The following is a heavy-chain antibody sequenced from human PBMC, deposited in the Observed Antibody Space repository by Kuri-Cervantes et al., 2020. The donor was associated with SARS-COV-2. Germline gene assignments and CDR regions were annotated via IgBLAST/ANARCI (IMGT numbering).Heavy chain of an antibody. CDR2: IYYSGST. V-gene: IGHV4-59*01. J-gene: IGHJ3*02. CDR3: ARADVYYYDSRGLGAFDI. Sequence: SETLSLTCTVSGGSISSYYWSWIRQPPGKGLEWIGYIYYSGSTNYNPSLKSRVTISVDTSKNQFSLKLSSVTAADTAAYYCARADVYYYDSRGLGAFDIWGQGTMVTVSS. CDR1: GGSISSYY. D-gene: IGHD3-22*01.